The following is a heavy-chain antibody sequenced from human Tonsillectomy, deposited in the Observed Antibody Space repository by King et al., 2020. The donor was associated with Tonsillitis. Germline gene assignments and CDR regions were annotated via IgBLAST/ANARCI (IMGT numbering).Heavy chain of an antibody. J-gene: IGHJ4*02. Sequence: VQLVESGGGVVQPGRSLRLSCAASGFTFTNYGIHWVRQAPGKGLEWVAIIWYDGSNKYYGGSVKGRFTLSRDNSKNTVYLQMSSLRAEDTAVYYCARTSDTAAPADYWGQGTLVTVSS. CDR2: IWYDGSNK. D-gene: IGHD5-18*01. V-gene: IGHV3-33*01. CDR1: GFTFTNYG. CDR3: ARTSDTAAPADY.